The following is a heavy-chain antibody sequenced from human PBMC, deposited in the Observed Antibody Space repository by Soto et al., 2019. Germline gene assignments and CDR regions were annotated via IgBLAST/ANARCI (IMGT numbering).Heavy chain of an antibody. D-gene: IGHD6-19*01. CDR3: AKDLAGKGDYYYYYGMDV. Sequence: PGGSLRVSCVASGFTFDYYAMHWVRQPPGKGLEWVSGISWNSGVIGYADSVKARFTISRDNAKKVLYLQMNSLRVEDTALYYCAKDLAGKGDYYYYYGMDVWGQGTTVTVSS. J-gene: IGHJ6*02. V-gene: IGHV3-9*01. CDR1: GFTFDYYA. CDR2: ISWNSGVI.